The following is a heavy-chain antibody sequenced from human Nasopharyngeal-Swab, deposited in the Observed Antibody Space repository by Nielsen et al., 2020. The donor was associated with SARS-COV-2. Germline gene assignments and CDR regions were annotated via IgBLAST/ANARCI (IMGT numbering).Heavy chain of an antibody. J-gene: IGHJ4*02. CDR3: ARDESCAAGNYFDY. Sequence: SETLSLTCTVSGGSISSSSYYWGWIRQPPGKGREWIGCIYYSGSTYYNPSLKIRVTISVDTSKNQFSMKLSSVTAADTAVYYCARDESCAAGNYFDYWGQGTLVTVSS. CDR2: IYYSGST. V-gene: IGHV4-39*07. D-gene: IGHD6-13*01. CDR1: GGSISSSSYY.